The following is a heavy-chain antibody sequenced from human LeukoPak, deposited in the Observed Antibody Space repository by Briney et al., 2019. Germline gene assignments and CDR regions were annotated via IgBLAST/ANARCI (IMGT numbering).Heavy chain of an antibody. CDR3: AGAISSGSYYLEGFDY. CDR2: INPSGGST. J-gene: IGHJ4*02. D-gene: IGHD3-10*01. V-gene: IGHV1-46*01. CDR1: GYTFINYN. Sequence: GASVKVSCKASGYTFINYNMHWVRQAPGQGLEWMGIINPSGGSTSYAQKFQGRVTMTRDTSTSTVYMELSSLRSDDTAVYYCAGAISSGSYYLEGFDYWGQGTLVTVSS.